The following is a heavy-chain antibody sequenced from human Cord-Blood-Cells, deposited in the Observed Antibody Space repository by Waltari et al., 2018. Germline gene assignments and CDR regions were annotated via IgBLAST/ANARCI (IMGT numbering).Heavy chain of an antibody. J-gene: IGHJ4*02. D-gene: IGHD6-6*01. V-gene: IGHV4-39*01. CDR3: ARQYSSSSRYFDY. CDR2: IYLSGST. CDR1: GGSISSSSYY. Sequence: QLQLQESGPGLVKPSETLSLTCTVSGGSISSSSYYWGWIRQPPGKGLEWIGSIYLSGSTYHTPSLKRRVTISVDTSKNQFSLKLSSVTAADTAVYYCARQYSSSSRYFDYWGQGTLVTVSS.